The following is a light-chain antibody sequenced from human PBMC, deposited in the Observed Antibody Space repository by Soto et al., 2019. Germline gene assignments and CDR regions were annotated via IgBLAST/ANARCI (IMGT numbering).Light chain of an antibody. J-gene: IGKJ2*01. CDR2: TAS. CDR3: QQSYSTPYT. V-gene: IGKV1-39*01. Sequence: DILMTQSPSSLSASVGDRVTITCRATQSISKYVNWYQQKPGKAPKLLIYTASNLQSGVSSNFNGGGSGRDFTLTISSLRPEDFATYYCQQSYSTPYTFGQGTKLEIK. CDR1: QSISKY.